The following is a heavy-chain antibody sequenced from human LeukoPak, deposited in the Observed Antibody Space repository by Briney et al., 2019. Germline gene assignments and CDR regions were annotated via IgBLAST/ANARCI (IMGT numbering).Heavy chain of an antibody. Sequence: GGSLRLSCAASGFTFSSYSMNWVRQAPGKGLEWVSYISSSSSTIYYADSVKGRFTISRDNAKNSLYLQMNSLRAEDTAVYYCAKGGSPVLYGSGRFDYWGQGTLVTVSS. CDR2: ISSSSSTI. J-gene: IGHJ4*02. CDR3: AKGGSPVLYGSGRFDY. V-gene: IGHV3-48*01. CDR1: GFTFSSYS. D-gene: IGHD3-10*01.